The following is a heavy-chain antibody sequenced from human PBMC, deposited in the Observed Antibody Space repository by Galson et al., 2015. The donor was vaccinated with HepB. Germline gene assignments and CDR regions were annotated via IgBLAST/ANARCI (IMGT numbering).Heavy chain of an antibody. J-gene: IGHJ4*02. D-gene: IGHD5-12*01. CDR1: GFTFGDYA. CDR2: IGGKAYGGTT. Sequence: SLRLSCATSGFTFGDYAISWIRQAPGKGLEWVGFIGGKAYGGTTDYAASVKGRFIISRDDSKSIAYLQMNSLKTEDTALYYCISRYRDYWGQGTLVTVSS. CDR3: ISRYRDY. V-gene: IGHV3-49*03.